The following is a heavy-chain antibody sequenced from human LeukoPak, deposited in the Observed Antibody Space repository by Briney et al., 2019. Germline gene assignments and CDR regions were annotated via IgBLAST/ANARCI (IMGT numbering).Heavy chain of an antibody. D-gene: IGHD3-16*01. CDR1: GGSISSYY. CDR2: IYYSGST. J-gene: IGHJ5*02. Sequence: SETLSLTCTVSGGSISSYYWSWIRQPPGKGLEWIGYIYYSGSTNYNPSLKCRVTISVDTSKNQFSLKLSSVTAADTAVYYCARHLGEDWFDPWGQGTLVTVSS. V-gene: IGHV4-59*08. CDR3: ARHLGEDWFDP.